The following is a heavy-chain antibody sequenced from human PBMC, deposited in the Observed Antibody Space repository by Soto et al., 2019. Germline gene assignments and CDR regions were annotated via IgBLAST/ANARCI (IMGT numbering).Heavy chain of an antibody. CDR2: THHSGST. Sequence: SETLSLTSGVDGGYLGGNDWGWIRQPPGKGLEWIGETHHSGSTAYNPSLKSRVTISVDTSRNQFSLKLNSVTAADTAVYYCARTTAAIHLNYWSQGTLVTVS. CDR1: GGYLGGND. V-gene: IGHV4-34*01. J-gene: IGHJ4*02. D-gene: IGHD2-21*02. CDR3: ARTTAAIHLNY.